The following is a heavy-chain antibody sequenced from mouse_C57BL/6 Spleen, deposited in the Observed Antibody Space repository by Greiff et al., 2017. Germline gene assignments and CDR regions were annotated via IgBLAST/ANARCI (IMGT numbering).Heavy chain of an antibody. V-gene: IGHV1-78*01. CDR1: GYTFTDHT. CDR2: IYPRDGST. Sequence: VKLQQSDAELVKPGASVKISCKASGYTFTDHTIHWMKQRPEQGLEWIGYIYPRDGSTKYNAKFKGKDTMTADKSSSTAYMQLNSLTSEDSAVYFCARHRDGSRYFDYWGQGTTLTVSS. J-gene: IGHJ2*01. CDR3: ARHRDGSRYFDY. D-gene: IGHD1-1*01.